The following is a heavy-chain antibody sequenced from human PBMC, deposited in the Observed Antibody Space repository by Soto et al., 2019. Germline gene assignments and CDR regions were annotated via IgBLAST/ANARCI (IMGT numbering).Heavy chain of an antibody. J-gene: IGHJ6*02. CDR3: AREMPVGPTPRPGNYGMDV. D-gene: IGHD1-26*01. CDR1: GGSISSGGYY. CDR2: IYYSGST. V-gene: IGHV4-31*03. Sequence: QVQLQESGPGLVKPSQTLSLTCTVSGGSISSGGYYWSWIRQHPGKGLEWIGYIYYSGSTYYNPSLKSRVTISVDTSKNQFSLKLSSVTAADTAVYYCAREMPVGPTPRPGNYGMDVWGQGTTVTVSS.